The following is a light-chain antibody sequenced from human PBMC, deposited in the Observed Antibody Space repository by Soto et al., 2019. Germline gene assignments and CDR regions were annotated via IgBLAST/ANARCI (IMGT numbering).Light chain of an antibody. V-gene: IGKV3-20*01. J-gene: IGKJ5*01. CDR3: QQYGSSPLT. CDR2: GAS. Sequence: EIVLTQSPGTLSLSPGERATLSCRASQSVSSSYLAWYQQKPGQAPRLLIYGASSRATGIPDRFSGSGSGTDFTLTISRLEPEDFAMYYCQQYGSSPLTFGGGTRLE. CDR1: QSVSSSY.